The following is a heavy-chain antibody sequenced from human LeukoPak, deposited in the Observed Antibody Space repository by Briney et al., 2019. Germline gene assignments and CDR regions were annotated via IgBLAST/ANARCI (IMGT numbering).Heavy chain of an antibody. CDR1: GGSTSSYY. CDR2: ISYSGST. Sequence: SETLSLTCTVSGGSTSSYYWSWIRQPPGKGLEWIGYISYSGSTYYNPSLKSRVTISVDTSKNQFSLKLSSVTAADTAVYYCARSLRYFDWLEAGYFDYWGQGTLITVSS. D-gene: IGHD3-9*01. J-gene: IGHJ4*02. CDR3: ARSLRYFDWLEAGYFDY. V-gene: IGHV4-59*08.